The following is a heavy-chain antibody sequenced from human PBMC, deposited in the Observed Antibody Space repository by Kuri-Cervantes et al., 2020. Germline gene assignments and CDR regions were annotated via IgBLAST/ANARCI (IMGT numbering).Heavy chain of an antibody. V-gene: IGHV4-59*12. J-gene: IGHJ3*02. CDR2: IYSSGST. D-gene: IGHD3-10*01. CDR3: ARTDPNYYGSGSLAFDI. CDR1: GGSISNYY. Sequence: SETLSLTCTVSGGSISNYYWSWIRQPPGKGLEWIAYIYSSGSTNYNPSLKSRVTISVDTSKNQLSLKLSSVTVADTAVYYCARTDPNYYGSGSLAFDIWGQGTMVTVSS.